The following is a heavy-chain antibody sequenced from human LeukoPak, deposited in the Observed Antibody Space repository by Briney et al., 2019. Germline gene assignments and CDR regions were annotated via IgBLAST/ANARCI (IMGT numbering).Heavy chain of an antibody. J-gene: IGHJ3*01. CDR1: GFTFSNAW. CDR3: ATFDF. Sequence: GGSLRLSCAASGFTFSNAWMSWVRQAPGKGLQWVSTISASGNKTYYAESVKGRFTISRDNSKNTLSLQMNSLRVEDTALYYCATFDFWGQGTMVTISS. CDR2: ISASGNKT. V-gene: IGHV3-23*01.